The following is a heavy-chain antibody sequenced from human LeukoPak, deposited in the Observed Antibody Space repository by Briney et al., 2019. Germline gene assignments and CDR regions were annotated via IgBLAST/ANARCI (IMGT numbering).Heavy chain of an antibody. D-gene: IGHD3-22*01. CDR1: GFTFSSYW. J-gene: IGHJ6*02. CDR3: ARTYYYDSSGYSGGMDV. Sequence: PGGSLRLSCAASGFTFSSYWMSWVRQAPGKGLEWVANIKQDGSEKYYVDSVKGRFTISRDNAKNSLYLQMNSLRAEDTAVYYCARTYYYDSSGYSGGMDVWGQGTTVTVSS. CDR2: IKQDGSEK. V-gene: IGHV3-7*03.